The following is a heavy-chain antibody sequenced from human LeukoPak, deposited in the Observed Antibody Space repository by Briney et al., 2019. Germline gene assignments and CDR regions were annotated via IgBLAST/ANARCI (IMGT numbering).Heavy chain of an antibody. Sequence: QTGGSQRLSCAASGFTFSSQGMRWVRQAPGKGLEWVSAITGSGSITYYSDSVKGRFTISRDNSKNTVYLQLNSLRVEDTAVYYCAKMQGYFDYWGQGTLVTVSS. CDR1: GFTFSSQG. J-gene: IGHJ4*02. V-gene: IGHV3-23*01. CDR2: ITGSGSIT. CDR3: AKMQGYFDY.